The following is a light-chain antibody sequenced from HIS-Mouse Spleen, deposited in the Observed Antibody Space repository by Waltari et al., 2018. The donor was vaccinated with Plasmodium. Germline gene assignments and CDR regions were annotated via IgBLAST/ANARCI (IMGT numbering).Light chain of an antibody. J-gene: IGKJ2*01. CDR2: AAS. Sequence: ITQSPSSLAASGDDSVIITCRAHQGISNYLAWFQQKPGKAPKFLIYAASSLQSGVPSRFSGSGSGTDFTLTISCLQPEDFATYYCQQYNSYPYTFGHGTKLDIK. CDR3: QQYNSYPYT. CDR1: QGISNY. V-gene: IGKV1-16*01.